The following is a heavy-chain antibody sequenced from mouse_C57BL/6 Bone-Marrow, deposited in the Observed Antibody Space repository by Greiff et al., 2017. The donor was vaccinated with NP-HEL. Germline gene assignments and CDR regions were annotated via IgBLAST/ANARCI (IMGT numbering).Heavy chain of an antibody. CDR3: AREGYDGYFYWYFDV. D-gene: IGHD2-3*01. CDR1: GYTFTSYW. CDR2: IDPSDSET. V-gene: IGHV1-52*01. J-gene: IGHJ1*03. Sequence: VQLQQPGAELVRPGSSVKLSCKASGYTFTSYWMHWVKQRPIQGLEWIGNIDPSDSETHYNQKFKDKATLTVDKSSSTAYMQLSSLTSEDSAVYYCAREGYDGYFYWYFDVWGTGTTVTVSS.